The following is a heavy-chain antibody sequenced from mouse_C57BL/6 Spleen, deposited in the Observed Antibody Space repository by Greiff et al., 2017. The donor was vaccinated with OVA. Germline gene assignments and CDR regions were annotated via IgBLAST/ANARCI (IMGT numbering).Heavy chain of an antibody. Sequence: VQLKESGPELVKPGASVKIPCKASGYTFTDYNMDWVKQSHGKSLEWIGDINPNNGGTIYNQKFKGKATLTVDKSSSTAYMELRSLTSEDTAVYYCARLLYGSSYDWYFDVWGTGTTVTVSS. CDR3: ARLLYGSSYDWYFDV. J-gene: IGHJ1*03. CDR1: GYTFTDYN. V-gene: IGHV1-18*01. CDR2: INPNNGGT. D-gene: IGHD1-1*01.